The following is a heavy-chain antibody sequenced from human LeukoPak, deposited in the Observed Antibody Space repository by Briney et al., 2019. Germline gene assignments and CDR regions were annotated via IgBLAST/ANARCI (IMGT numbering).Heavy chain of an antibody. CDR1: GFTFSNYN. D-gene: IGHD5-12*01. J-gene: IGHJ4*02. V-gene: IGHV3-21*01. CDR2: ISNGGGYI. CDR3: ARAVVGSAYDYFDY. Sequence: GGSLRLSCAASGFTFSNYNMNWVRQAPGKGLEWVSFISNGGGYIYYTDSVKGRFTISRDNAKNSLFLQMNSLRAEGTAVYFCARAVVGSAYDYFDYWGQGTLVTVSS.